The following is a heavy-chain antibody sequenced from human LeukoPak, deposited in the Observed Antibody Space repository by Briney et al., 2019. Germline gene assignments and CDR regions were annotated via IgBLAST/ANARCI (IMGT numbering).Heavy chain of an antibody. V-gene: IGHV4-4*02. D-gene: IGHD2-21*02. CDR1: GGSISSSNW. Sequence: PSETLSLTCAVSGGSISSSNWWSWVRQPPGKGLEWIGEFYHGGNTNYNPSLKSRVTISVDRSTNHFSLKLSSVTVADTAVYFCAREVVVTAIGRYYFDYWGQGTLVTVSS. CDR3: AREVVVTAIGRYYFDY. J-gene: IGHJ4*02. CDR2: FYHGGNT.